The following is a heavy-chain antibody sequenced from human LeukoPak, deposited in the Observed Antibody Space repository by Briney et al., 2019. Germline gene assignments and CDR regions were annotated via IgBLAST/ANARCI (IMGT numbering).Heavy chain of an antibody. J-gene: IGHJ4*02. CDR2: ISSSSTI. Sequence: PGGSLRLSCAASGFTFSSYSMNWVRQAPGKGLEWVSYISSSSTIYYADSVKGRFTISRDNAKNSLYLQMNSLRAEDTAVYYCASSSWYYWGQGTLVTVSS. V-gene: IGHV3-48*01. D-gene: IGHD6-13*01. CDR3: ASSSWYY. CDR1: GFTFSSYS.